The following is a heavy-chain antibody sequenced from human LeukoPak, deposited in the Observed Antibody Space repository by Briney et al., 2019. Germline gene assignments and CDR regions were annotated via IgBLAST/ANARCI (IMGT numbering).Heavy chain of an antibody. Sequence: GGSLRLSCAASGFTFSSYSMNWVRQAPGKGLEYVSAISSNGGSTYYANSVKGRFTISRDNSKNTLYLQMGSLRAEDMAVYYCARARFLEWSIQYYLDYWGQGTLVTVSS. CDR1: GFTFSSYS. J-gene: IGHJ4*02. CDR2: ISSNGGST. V-gene: IGHV3-64*01. D-gene: IGHD3-3*01. CDR3: ARARFLEWSIQYYLDY.